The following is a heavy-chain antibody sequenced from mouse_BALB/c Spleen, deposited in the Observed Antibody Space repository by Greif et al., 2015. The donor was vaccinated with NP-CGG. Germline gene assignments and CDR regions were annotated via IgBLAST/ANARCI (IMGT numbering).Heavy chain of an antibody. CDR1: GFNIKDTY. J-gene: IGHJ1*01. Sequence: DVKLQESGAELVKPGASVKLSCTASGFNIKDTYMHWVKQRPEQGLEWIGRIDPANGNTKYDPKFQGKATITADTSSNTAYPQLSSLTSEDTAVYYCARKAWYFDVWGAGTTVTVSS. D-gene: IGHD1-3*01. CDR3: ARKAWYFDV. V-gene: IGHV14-3*02. CDR2: IDPANGNT.